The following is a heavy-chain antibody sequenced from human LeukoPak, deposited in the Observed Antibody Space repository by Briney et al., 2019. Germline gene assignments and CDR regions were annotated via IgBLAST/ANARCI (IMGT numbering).Heavy chain of an antibody. CDR3: ARGSLGSSGYYFDY. J-gene: IGHJ4*02. CDR2: IYYSGST. V-gene: IGHV4-31*03. Sequence: PSETLSLTCTVSGGSISSGGYYWSWIRQHPGKGLEWIGYIYYSGSTYYNPSLKSRVTISVDTSKSQFSLKLSSVTAADTAVYYCARGSLGSSGYYFDYWGQGTLVTVSP. CDR1: GGSISSGGYY. D-gene: IGHD3-22*01.